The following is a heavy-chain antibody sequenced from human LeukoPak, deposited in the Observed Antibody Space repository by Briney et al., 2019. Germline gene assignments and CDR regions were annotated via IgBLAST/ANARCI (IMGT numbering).Heavy chain of an antibody. V-gene: IGHV3-48*04. CDR3: ARAHNWKYGSFDF. CDR2: ISSSGSTI. J-gene: IGHJ4*02. D-gene: IGHD1-7*01. Sequence: KPGGPLRLSCAASGFTFDDYGMNWVRQAPGKGLEWVSYISSSGSTIYYADSVKGRFTISRDNAKNSLYLQMNSLRAEDTAVYYCARAHNWKYGSFDFWGQGTLVTVSS. CDR1: GFTFDDYG.